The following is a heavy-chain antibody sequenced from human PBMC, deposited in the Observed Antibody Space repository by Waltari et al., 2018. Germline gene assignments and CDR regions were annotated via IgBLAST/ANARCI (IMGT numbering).Heavy chain of an antibody. CDR3: ARVRHSNYGTEFDP. CDR1: GGTFSSYS. CDR2: ISPIFGTA. Sequence: QVQLVQSGAEVKKPGSSVKVSCKASGGTFSSYSSSWVRQAPGQGLEWMGRISPIFGTANYAQKFQGRVTITADESTSTAYMELSSLRSEDTAVYYCARVRHSNYGTEFDPWGQGTLVTVSS. D-gene: IGHD4-4*01. J-gene: IGHJ5*02. V-gene: IGHV1-69*15.